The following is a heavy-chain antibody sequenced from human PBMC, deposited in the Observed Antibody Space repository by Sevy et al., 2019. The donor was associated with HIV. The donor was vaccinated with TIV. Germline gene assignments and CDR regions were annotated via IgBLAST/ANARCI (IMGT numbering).Heavy chain of an antibody. CDR2: INVGNGNT. J-gene: IGHJ4*02. CDR3: TREAKQQLSQYFFDF. D-gene: IGHD6-13*01. V-gene: IGHV1-3*01. CDR1: GYLFISFV. Sequence: ASMKVSCKASGYLFISFVMHWVRQAPGQGLEWVGWINVGNGNTKYSQKFQDRVTITRDASMSTTYMELTSLTSEDTAIYYCTREAKQQLSQYFFDFWGQGTLVTVSS.